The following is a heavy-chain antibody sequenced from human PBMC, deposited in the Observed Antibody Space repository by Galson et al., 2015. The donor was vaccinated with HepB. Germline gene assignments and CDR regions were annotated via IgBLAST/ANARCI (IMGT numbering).Heavy chain of an antibody. V-gene: IGHV3-30*04. D-gene: IGHD3-16*01. CDR1: GFTFSSYA. J-gene: IGHJ4*02. CDR3: ARDTPEVGGTDY. CDR2: ISYDGSNK. Sequence: SLRLSCAASGFTFSSYAMHWVRQAPGKGLEWVAVISYDGSNKYYADSVKGRFTISRDNSKNTLYLQMNSLRAEDTAVYYCARDTPEVGGTDYWGQGTLVTVSS.